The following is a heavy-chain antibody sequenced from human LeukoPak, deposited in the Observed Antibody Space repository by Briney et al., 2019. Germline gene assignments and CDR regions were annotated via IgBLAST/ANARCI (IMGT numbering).Heavy chain of an antibody. CDR2: ISWNSGNI. J-gene: IGHJ4*02. Sequence: GGSLRLSCAASVFTFDDYAMHWVRQAPGKGLEWVSGISWNSGNIGYADSVKGRFTISRDNSKNTLYLQMNSLRAEDTAVYYCAKGRGQWLVLDYWGQGTLVTVSS. D-gene: IGHD6-19*01. CDR3: AKGRGQWLVLDY. CDR1: VFTFDDYA. V-gene: IGHV3-9*01.